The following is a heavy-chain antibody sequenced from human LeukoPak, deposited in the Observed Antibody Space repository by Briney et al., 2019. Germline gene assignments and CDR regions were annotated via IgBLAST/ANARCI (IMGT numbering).Heavy chain of an antibody. CDR3: ARESSGWSFDY. D-gene: IGHD6-19*01. CDR2: INAGNGNT. Sequence: ASVKVSCKASGYTFTSYGISWVRQAPGQGLEWMGWINAGNGNTKYSQEFQGRVTITRDTSASTAYMELSSLRSEDMAVYYCARESSGWSFDYWGQGTLVTVSS. J-gene: IGHJ4*02. CDR1: GYTFTSYG. V-gene: IGHV1-3*03.